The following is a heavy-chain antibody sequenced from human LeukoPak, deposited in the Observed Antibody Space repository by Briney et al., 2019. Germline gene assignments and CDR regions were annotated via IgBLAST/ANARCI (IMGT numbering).Heavy chain of an antibody. CDR2: IIPIFDIS. Sequence: ASVKVSCKPSGGTFNSYAISWVRQAPGQGLEWMGGIIPIFDISNHAQKFQGRVSITADGFTSTAYLELSSLSSEDTAVYYCARELVAASIPHKHGAFYIWGQGTMVTVSS. V-gene: IGHV1-69*13. CDR1: GGTFNSYA. J-gene: IGHJ3*02. CDR3: ARELVAASIPHKHGAFYI. D-gene: IGHD2-2*01.